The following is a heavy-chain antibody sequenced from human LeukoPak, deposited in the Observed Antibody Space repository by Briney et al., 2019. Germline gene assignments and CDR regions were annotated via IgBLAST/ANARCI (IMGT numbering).Heavy chain of an antibody. Sequence: GGSLRLSCAASGFTFDDYAMHWVRQAPGKGLEWVSLISGDGGSTYYADSVKGRFTISRDNSKNYLYLQMNSLRTEDTALYYCAKDFSSGTYYPYYYYGMDVWGQGTTVTVSS. CDR1: GFTFDDYA. J-gene: IGHJ6*02. D-gene: IGHD3-10*01. V-gene: IGHV3-43*02. CDR3: AKDFSSGTYYPYYYYGMDV. CDR2: ISGDGGST.